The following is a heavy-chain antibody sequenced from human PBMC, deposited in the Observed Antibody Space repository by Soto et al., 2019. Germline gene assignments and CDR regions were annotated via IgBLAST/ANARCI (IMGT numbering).Heavy chain of an antibody. CDR2: TYYRSKWYN. CDR3: ARERSTWDPCAFDI. CDR1: GDSVSSNSDA. V-gene: IGHV6-1*01. Sequence: SQTLSLTCAISGDSVSSNSDAWNWIRQSPSRGLEWLGRTYYRSKWYNDYAVSVKSRITIKPDTSKNQYCLRLNSVTPEDTAVYYCARERSTWDPCAFDIWGKGTRVTASS. J-gene: IGHJ3*02. D-gene: IGHD1-26*01.